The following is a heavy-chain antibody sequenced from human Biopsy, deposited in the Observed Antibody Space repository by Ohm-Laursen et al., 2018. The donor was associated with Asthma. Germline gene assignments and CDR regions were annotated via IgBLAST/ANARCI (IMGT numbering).Heavy chain of an antibody. CDR1: GFTFSDYD. Sequence: SLRLSCTASGFTFSDYDMHWVRQAPGKGLEWVAVISYDGTNKDYADSVKGRFTFSRDNSKNTLHLQMNSLSPEDTAVYYCARDFSRAIMIGGGREHYFDFWGQGTLVTVSS. V-gene: IGHV3-30-3*01. D-gene: IGHD3-16*01. CDR2: ISYDGTNK. CDR3: ARDFSRAIMIGGGREHYFDF. J-gene: IGHJ4*02.